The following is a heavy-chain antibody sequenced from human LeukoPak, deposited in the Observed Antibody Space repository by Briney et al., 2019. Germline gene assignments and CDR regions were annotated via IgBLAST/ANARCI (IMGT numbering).Heavy chain of an antibody. CDR3: ARATEIQLWRYYYYYYYMDV. CDR2: IYYSGNT. CDR1: GVSISSSNSY. V-gene: IGHV4-39*01. J-gene: IGHJ6*03. D-gene: IGHD5-18*01. Sequence: SETLSLTCTVSGVSISSSNSYWGWIRQPPGKGLEWIGSIYYSGNTYYNASLKSQVSISIDTSKNQFSLRLTSVTAADTAVYYCARATEIQLWRYYYYYYYMDVWGKGTTVTVSS.